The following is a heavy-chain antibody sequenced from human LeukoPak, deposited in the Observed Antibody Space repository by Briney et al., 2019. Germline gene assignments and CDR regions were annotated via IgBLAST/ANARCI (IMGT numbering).Heavy chain of an antibody. Sequence: GRSLRLSCAASGFTFSSYAMHWVRQAPGKGLEWVAVISYDGSNKYYADSVKGRFTISRDNSKNTLYLQMNSLRAEDTAVYYCARAAVAGTFDYWGQGTLVTVSS. CDR3: ARAAVAGTFDY. CDR2: ISYDGSNK. D-gene: IGHD6-19*01. CDR1: GFTFSSYA. V-gene: IGHV3-30-3*01. J-gene: IGHJ4*02.